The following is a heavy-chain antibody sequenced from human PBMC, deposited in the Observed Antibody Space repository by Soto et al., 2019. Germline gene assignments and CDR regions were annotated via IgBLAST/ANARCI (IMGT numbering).Heavy chain of an antibody. V-gene: IGHV4-59*01. CDR3: ARSRDGYNLNPIDQ. CDR1: TCSSDSFY. J-gene: IGHJ4*02. D-gene: IGHD5-12*01. CDR2: FFYTGST. Sequence: QVQLQVSGPGLVKPSATLSLSCTVSTCSSDSFYWRWIRQPPGKGLEWIGYFFYTGSTNHNPSLKGRVTISLDMSSSQFSLSLTSVTAADTAMYYCARSRDGYNLNPIDQWGQGLLVTVSS.